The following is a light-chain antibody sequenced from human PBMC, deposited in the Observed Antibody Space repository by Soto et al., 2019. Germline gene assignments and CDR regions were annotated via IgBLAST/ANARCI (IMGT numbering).Light chain of an antibody. CDR3: QQYGGSPMYT. V-gene: IGKV3-20*01. Sequence: EIVLMQSPGTLSLSPGERATLSCRASQSVNKNYLAWYQQKPGQAPRLLIYGASRRATGIPDRFSGSGSGTDFTLTISRLEPEDFAVYSCQQYGGSPMYTFGQVTKVEIK. CDR1: QSVNKNY. J-gene: IGKJ2*01. CDR2: GAS.